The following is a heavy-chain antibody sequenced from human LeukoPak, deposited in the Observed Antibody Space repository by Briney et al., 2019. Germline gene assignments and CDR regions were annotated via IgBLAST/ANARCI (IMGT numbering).Heavy chain of an antibody. CDR2: IYHSGST. CDR1: SYSISSGYY. CDR3: ARHIDNYAHSAYPPNDF. Sequence: SETLSLTCTVSSYSISSGYYWGWIRQPPGKGLEWIGSIYHSGSTYYNPSLKSRVTISVDTSKNQFSLNLNSVTAADTAIYYCARHIDNYAHSAYPPNDFWGQGTLVTVSS. V-gene: IGHV4-38-2*02. J-gene: IGHJ4*02. D-gene: IGHD3-16*01.